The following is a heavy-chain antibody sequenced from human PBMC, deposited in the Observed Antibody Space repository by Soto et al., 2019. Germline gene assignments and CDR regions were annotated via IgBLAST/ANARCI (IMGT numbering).Heavy chain of an antibody. V-gene: IGHV3-13*01. CDR2: IGTAGDT. CDR3: ARSITMVRGRYFDL. J-gene: IGHJ2*01. D-gene: IGHD3-10*01. CDR1: GFTFSSYD. Sequence: EVQLVESGGGLVQPGGSLRLSCAASGFTFSSYDMHWVRQATGKGLEWVSAIGTAGDTYYPGSVKGRFTISRENAKNSLYLQMNSLRAGDTAVYYCARSITMVRGRYFDLWGRGTLVTVSS.